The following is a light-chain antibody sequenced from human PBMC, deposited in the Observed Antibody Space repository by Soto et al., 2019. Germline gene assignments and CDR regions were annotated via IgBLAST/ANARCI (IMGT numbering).Light chain of an antibody. V-gene: IGKV1-16*01. CDR3: QQYSTYPLA. J-gene: IGKJ4*01. CDR2: AAS. Sequence: DIQMTQSPSSLSASVGDRVTITCRASQGVKNYVSWYQQKAGEAPKSLIFAASSLQSGVPSRFRGGGSGTEFTLTINGLQPDDSAIYYCQQYSTYPLAFGGGTKVEI. CDR1: QGVKNY.